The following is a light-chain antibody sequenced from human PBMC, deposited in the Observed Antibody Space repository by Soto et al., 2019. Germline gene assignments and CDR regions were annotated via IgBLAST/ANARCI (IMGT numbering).Light chain of an antibody. CDR2: GAS. CDR3: QQYGSSPPYT. V-gene: IGKV3-20*01. J-gene: IGKJ2*01. CDR1: QSFSGKY. Sequence: EIVLTQSPGTLSLSPGERATLSCRASQSFSGKYLAWYQQKPGQAPRLLIHGASNRATGIPDRFSGSGSGTVFTLTISKLETEDFAVYYCQQYGSSPPYTFGQGTKLEIK.